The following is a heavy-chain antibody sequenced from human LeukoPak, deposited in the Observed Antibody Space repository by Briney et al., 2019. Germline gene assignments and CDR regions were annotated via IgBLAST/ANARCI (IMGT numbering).Heavy chain of an antibody. J-gene: IGHJ5*02. V-gene: IGHV4-59*08. CDR3: ARRSSGSYLDP. CDR1: GGTISSNY. D-gene: IGHD1-26*01. Sequence: MSSETLSLTCIVSGGTISSNYWTWIRQPPGKGLEWIGNIYHSGTTYYNPSLKSRVTISVDTSKNQFSLKLSSVTAADTAVYFCARRSSGSYLDPWGQGTLVTVSS. CDR2: IYHSGTT.